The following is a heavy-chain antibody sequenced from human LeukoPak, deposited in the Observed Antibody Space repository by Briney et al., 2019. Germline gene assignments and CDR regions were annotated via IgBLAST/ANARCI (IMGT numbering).Heavy chain of an antibody. J-gene: IGHJ4*02. CDR2: ISGSGSST. D-gene: IGHD3-22*01. CDR1: GFTFSSYA. Sequence: PGGSLRLSCAASGFTFSSYAMSWVRQAPGKGLEWVSAISGSGSSTYYADSVKGRFTISRDNAKNLVYLQMSSLRAEDTAIYYCARDETYDYESNGYLDFWGQGTVVTVSS. CDR3: ARDETYDYESNGYLDF. V-gene: IGHV3-23*01.